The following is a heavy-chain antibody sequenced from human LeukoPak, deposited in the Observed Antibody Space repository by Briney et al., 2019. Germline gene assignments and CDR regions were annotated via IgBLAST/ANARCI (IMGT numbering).Heavy chain of an antibody. V-gene: IGHV4-59*11. CDR2: IYYSGST. D-gene: IGHD3-22*01. CDR1: GGSISSHY. J-gene: IGHJ6*03. CDR3: ASIQYYYDSSGYPHSFMDV. Sequence: SETLSLTCTVSGGSISSHYWSWIRQPPGKGLEWIGYIYYSGSTNYNPSLKSRVTISVDTSKNQFSLKLSSVTAADTAVYYCASIQYYYDSSGYPHSFMDVWGKGTTVTVSS.